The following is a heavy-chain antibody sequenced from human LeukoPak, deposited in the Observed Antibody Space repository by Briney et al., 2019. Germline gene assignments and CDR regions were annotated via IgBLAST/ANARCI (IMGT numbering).Heavy chain of an antibody. Sequence: PSETLSLTCTVSGGSISSGNYYWSWIRQPPGKGLEWIGYIYYSGSTYYNPSLKSRVTISVDTSKNQFSLKLSSVTAADTAVYYCARGSVYYYYMDVWGKGTTVTVSS. CDR2: IYYSGST. V-gene: IGHV4-30-4*08. CDR3: ARGSVYYYYMDV. D-gene: IGHD2-15*01. J-gene: IGHJ6*03. CDR1: GGSISSGNYY.